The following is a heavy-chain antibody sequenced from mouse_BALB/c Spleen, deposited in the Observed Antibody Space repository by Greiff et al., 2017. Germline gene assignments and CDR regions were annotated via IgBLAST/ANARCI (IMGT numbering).Heavy chain of an antibody. D-gene: IGHD1-1*01. V-gene: IGHV1S34*01. J-gene: IGHJ4*01. CDR1: GYSFTGYY. CDR2: ISCYNGAT. Sequence: LVKTGASVKISCKASGYSFTGYYMHWVKQSHGQSLEWIGYISCYNGATSYNQKFKGKATFTVDTSSSTAYMQFNSLTSEDSAVYYCARRGYGSSYAMDYWGQGTSVTVSA. CDR3: ARRGYGSSYAMDY.